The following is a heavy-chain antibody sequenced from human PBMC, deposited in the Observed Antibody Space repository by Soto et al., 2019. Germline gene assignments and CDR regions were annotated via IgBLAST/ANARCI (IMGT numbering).Heavy chain of an antibody. CDR1: GFTVSSNY. V-gene: IGHV3-53*04. D-gene: IGHD3-3*01. CDR3: ARDGRDSIREGAFDI. J-gene: IGHJ3*02. CDR2: IYSGGST. Sequence: EVQLVESGGGLVQPGGSLRLSCAASGFTVSSNYMSWVRQAPGKGLEWVSVIYSGGSTYYADSVKGRFTISRHNSKNTLYLQMNSLRAEDTAVYYCARDGRDSIREGAFDIWGQGTMVTVSS.